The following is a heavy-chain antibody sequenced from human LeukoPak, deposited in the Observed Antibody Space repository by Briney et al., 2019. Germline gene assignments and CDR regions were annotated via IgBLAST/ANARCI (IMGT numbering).Heavy chain of an antibody. CDR3: AKDRYVSSAFDY. V-gene: IGHV3-30*18. D-gene: IGHD3-22*01. Sequence: RSLRLPCAASGFTFSSYGMHWVRQAPGKGLEWVAVISYDGSNKYYADSVKGRFTISRDNSKNTLYLQMNSLRAEDTAVYYCAKDRYVSSAFDYWGQGTLVTVSS. CDR1: GFTFSSYG. J-gene: IGHJ4*02. CDR2: ISYDGSNK.